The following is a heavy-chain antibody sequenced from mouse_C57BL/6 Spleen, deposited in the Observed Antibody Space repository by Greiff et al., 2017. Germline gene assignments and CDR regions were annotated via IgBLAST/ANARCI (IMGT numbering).Heavy chain of an antibody. D-gene: IGHD4-1*01. CDR2: IYPGDGDT. Sequence: VQRVESGAELVKPGASVKISCKASGYAFSSYWMNWVKQRPGKGLEWIGQIYPGDGDTNYNGKFKGKATLTADKSSSTAYMQLSSLTSEDSAVYFCARSSLTGTSYAMDYWGQGTSVTVSS. V-gene: IGHV1-80*01. J-gene: IGHJ4*01. CDR1: GYAFSSYW. CDR3: ARSSLTGTSYAMDY.